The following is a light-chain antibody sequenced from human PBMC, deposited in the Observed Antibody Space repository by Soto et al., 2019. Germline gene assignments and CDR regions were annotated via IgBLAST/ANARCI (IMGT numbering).Light chain of an antibody. J-gene: IGKJ1*01. V-gene: IGKV1-5*03. CDR3: QQYNIYWT. CDR2: KAS. CDR1: QTISSW. Sequence: IQLTQSPSSLSASVGDRVTITCRASQTISSWLAWYQRKPGKAPKLLIYKASTLKSGVPSRFSGSGSGTEFTLTISSLQPDDFATYYCQQYNIYWTFGQGTKVDI.